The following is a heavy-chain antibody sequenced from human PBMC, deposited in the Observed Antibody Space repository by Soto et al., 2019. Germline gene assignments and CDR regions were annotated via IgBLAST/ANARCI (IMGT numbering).Heavy chain of an antibody. CDR2: INRDGSEN. V-gene: IGHV3-7*04. Sequence: EVQLVQSGEHLVQPGGSLRLSCAASGFSFSSYWMTWVRQAPGKGLEWVANINRDGSENYYVDSVKGRFTISRDNAKNSLFLQMNSLRAEDTAVYYCARGYCSDAACSPISDYFYAMDVWGQGTTVTVSS. J-gene: IGHJ6*02. CDR3: ARGYCSDAACSPISDYFYAMDV. D-gene: IGHD2-15*01. CDR1: GFSFSSYW.